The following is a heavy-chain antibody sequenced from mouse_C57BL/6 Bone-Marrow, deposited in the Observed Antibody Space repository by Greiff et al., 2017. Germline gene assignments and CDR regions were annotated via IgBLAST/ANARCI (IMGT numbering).Heavy chain of an antibody. D-gene: IGHD1-1*01. CDR1: GFTFSSYT. CDR3: ARKHYGSSYGYFDV. V-gene: IGHV5-9*01. CDR2: ISGGGGNT. J-gene: IGHJ1*03. Sequence: EVKLMESGGGLVKPGGSLKLSCAASGFTFSSYTMSWVRQTPEKRLAWVATISGGGGNTYYPDSVKGRFTISRDTAKNTLYLQMSSLRSEDTALYYCARKHYGSSYGYFDVWGTGTTVTVSS.